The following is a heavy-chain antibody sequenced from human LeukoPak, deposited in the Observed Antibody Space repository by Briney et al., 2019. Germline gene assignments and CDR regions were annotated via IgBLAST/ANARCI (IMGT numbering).Heavy chain of an antibody. CDR3: ARADYGDYRIDY. D-gene: IGHD4-17*01. V-gene: IGHV4-61*01. J-gene: IGHJ4*02. CDR1: GGSVSSGSYY. Sequence: SETLSLTSTVSGGSVSSGSYYWSWIRQPPGKGLEWIGYIFYTGSTNYNPSLKSRVTISVDTSKNQFSLKLSSVTAADTAVYYCARADYGDYRIDYWGQGTLVTVSS. CDR2: IFYTGST.